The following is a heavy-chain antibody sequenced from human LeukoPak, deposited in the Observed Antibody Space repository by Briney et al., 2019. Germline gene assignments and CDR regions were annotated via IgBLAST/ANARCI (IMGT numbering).Heavy chain of an antibody. Sequence: PSETLSLTCTVSGGSISSSSYYWGWIRQPPGKGLECIGSIYYSGSTYYNPSLKSRVTISVDTSKNQFSLKLSSVTAADTAVYYCARRSIDTYYYDSSGYAIPFFADYWGQGTLVTVSS. D-gene: IGHD3-22*01. J-gene: IGHJ4*02. CDR2: IYYSGST. CDR1: GGSISSSSYY. V-gene: IGHV4-39*01. CDR3: ARRSIDTYYYDSSGYAIPFFADY.